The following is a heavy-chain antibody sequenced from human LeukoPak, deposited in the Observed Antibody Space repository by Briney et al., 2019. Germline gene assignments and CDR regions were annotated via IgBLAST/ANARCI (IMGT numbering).Heavy chain of an antibody. CDR2: IDSGGST. Sequence: GGSLRLSCAASGITVSSHYMTWVRQAPGKGLGWVSVIDSGGSTNSADSVKGRFSVSRDNSKNTLYLQMNSLRVEDTAVYYCARTYGDYDYYYGIDVWGQGTTVTVSS. CDR3: ARTYGDYDYYYGIDV. D-gene: IGHD4-17*01. CDR1: GITVSSHY. V-gene: IGHV3-66*01. J-gene: IGHJ6*01.